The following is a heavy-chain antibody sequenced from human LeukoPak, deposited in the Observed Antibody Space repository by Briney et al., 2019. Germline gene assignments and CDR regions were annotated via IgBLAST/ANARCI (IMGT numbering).Heavy chain of an antibody. V-gene: IGHV4-39*07. D-gene: IGHD5-24*01. J-gene: IGHJ4*02. CDR2: INHSGST. Sequence: PSETLSLTCTVSGGSVSSGSYYWSWIRQPPGKGLEWIGEINHSGSTNYNPSLKSRVTISVDTSKNQFSLKLSSVTAADTAVYYCARGPSGDGLDYWGQGTLVTVSS. CDR1: GGSVSSGSYY. CDR3: ARGPSGDGLDY.